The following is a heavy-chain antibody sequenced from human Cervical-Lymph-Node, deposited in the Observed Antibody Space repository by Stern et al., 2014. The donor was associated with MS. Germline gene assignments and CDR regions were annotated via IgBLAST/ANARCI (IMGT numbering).Heavy chain of an antibody. J-gene: IGHJ5*02. CDR2: IKTGGSEK. CDR3: ARAVRELGT. Sequence: VQLVESGGGLVQPGESLRLSCAVSGFTFSNYWMTWVRQAPGKGLEWVGSIKTGGSEKSYGASVKGRVTIPRDNATNSLYLTRNCLRAEDTAVYYCARAVRELGTWGQGTLVTVSS. D-gene: IGHD1-7*01. CDR1: GFTFSNYW. V-gene: IGHV3-7*01.